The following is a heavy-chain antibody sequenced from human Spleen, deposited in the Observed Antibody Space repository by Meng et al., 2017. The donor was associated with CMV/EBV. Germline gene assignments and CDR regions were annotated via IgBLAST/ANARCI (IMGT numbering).Heavy chain of an antibody. V-gene: IGHV3-7*01. CDR2: IKEDGSEK. J-gene: IGHJ4*02. CDR1: GFTFSTYW. CDR3: ARERWYDY. Sequence: GGSLRLSCAASGFTFSTYWMSWVRQAPGKGLEWVANIKEDGSEKCYVDSVWGRFAISRDNAKNSLYLQMNSLRAEDTAVYYCARERWYDYWGQGTLVTVSS. D-gene: IGHD2-15*01.